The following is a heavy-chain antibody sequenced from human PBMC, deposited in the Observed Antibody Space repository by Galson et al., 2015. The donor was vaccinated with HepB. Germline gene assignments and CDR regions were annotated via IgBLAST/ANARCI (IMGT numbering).Heavy chain of an antibody. CDR1: GFTFSSYW. D-gene: IGHD3-10*01. J-gene: IGHJ6*02. CDR2: IKQDGSEK. CDR3: AKDHYYGSGSYGPDYYYGMDV. Sequence: SLRLSCAASGFTFSSYWMSWVRQAPGKGLEWVANIKQDGSEKYYVDSVKGRFTISRDNAKNSLYLQMNSLRAEDTAVYYCAKDHYYGSGSYGPDYYYGMDVWGQGTTVTVSS. V-gene: IGHV3-7*01.